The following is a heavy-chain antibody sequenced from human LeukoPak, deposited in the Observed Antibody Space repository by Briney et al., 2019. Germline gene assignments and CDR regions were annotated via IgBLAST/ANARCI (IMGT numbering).Heavy chain of an antibody. V-gene: IGHV4-59*08. CDR3: ARPTSKLGSFDY. CDR2: IYYSGST. CDR1: GGSISSYY. D-gene: IGHD2/OR15-2a*01. Sequence: SETLSLTCTVSGGSISSYYWSWIRQPPGKGLEWIGYIYYSGSTNYNPSLKSRVTISVDTSKNQFSLKLSSVTAADTAVYYCARPTSKLGSFDYWGQGTLVTVSS. J-gene: IGHJ4*02.